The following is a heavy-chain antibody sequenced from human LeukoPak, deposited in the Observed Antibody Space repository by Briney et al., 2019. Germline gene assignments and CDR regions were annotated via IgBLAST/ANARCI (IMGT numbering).Heavy chain of an antibody. CDR2: IDAGATST. Sequence: GGSLRLPCAASGFPVNKYEMRWVRQAPGKGLEWVSYIDAGATSTNYADSVWGRFTLSRDNAQNSVHLQMNSLRDEDTAVYYCVRGRLLRSTKYFDYWGQGALVTVSS. J-gene: IGHJ4*02. V-gene: IGHV3-48*03. CDR3: VRGRLLRSTKYFDY. D-gene: IGHD2-21*02. CDR1: GFPVNKYE.